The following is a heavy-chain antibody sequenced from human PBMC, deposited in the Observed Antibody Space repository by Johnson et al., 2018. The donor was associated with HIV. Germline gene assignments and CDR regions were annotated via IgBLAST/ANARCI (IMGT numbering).Heavy chain of an antibody. J-gene: IGHJ3*02. V-gene: IGHV3-30*04. Sequence: QVQLVESGGGVVQPGRSLRLSCVASGFTFSSYAMHWVRQAPGKGLEWVAVISYDGSNKYQADSVKGRFTISRDNSKNTLYLQMNSLRAEDTAVYYCARDKGTNFSGWYRESDAFDIWGQGTMVTVSS. CDR2: ISYDGSNK. CDR3: ARDKGTNFSGWYRESDAFDI. D-gene: IGHD6-19*01. CDR1: GFTFSSYA.